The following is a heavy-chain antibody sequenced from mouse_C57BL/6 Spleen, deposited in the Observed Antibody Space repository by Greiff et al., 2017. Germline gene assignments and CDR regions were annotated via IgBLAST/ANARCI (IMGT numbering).Heavy chain of an antibody. CDR3: TDYYGSLAGAMDY. V-gene: IGHV1-15*01. J-gene: IGHJ4*01. Sequence: QVQLQQPGAELVRPGASVTMSCKASGYTFTDYEMNWVKQTPVHGLEWIGAIDPETGGTAYNQKFKGKAILTADKSSSTAYMELRSLTSEDSAVYYCTDYYGSLAGAMDYWGQGTSVTVSS. D-gene: IGHD1-1*01. CDR1: GYTFTDYE. CDR2: IDPETGGT.